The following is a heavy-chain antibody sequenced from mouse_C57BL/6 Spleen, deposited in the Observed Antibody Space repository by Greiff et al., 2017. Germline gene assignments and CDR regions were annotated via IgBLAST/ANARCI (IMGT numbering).Heavy chain of an antibody. V-gene: IGHV1-64*01. J-gene: IGHJ1*03. Sequence: QVQLQQPGAELVKPGASVKLSCKASGYTFTSYWMHWVKQRPGQGLEWIGMIHPNSGSTNYNEKFKSKATLTVDKSSSTAYMQLSSLTSEDSAVYYCATDYDDWYCDVWGTGTTVTVSS. CDR1: GYTFTSYW. CDR2: IHPNSGST. D-gene: IGHD2-4*01. CDR3: ATDYDDWYCDV.